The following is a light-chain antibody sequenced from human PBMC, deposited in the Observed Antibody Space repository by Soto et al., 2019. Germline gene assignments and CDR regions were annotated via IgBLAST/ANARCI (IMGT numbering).Light chain of an antibody. CDR1: QSVSSN. CDR3: QQYNDWPPRYT. V-gene: IGKV3-15*01. J-gene: IGKJ2*01. CDR2: GAS. Sequence: EIVVTQSPATLSVSPGERATLSCRASQSVSSNLGWYQQKPGQAPRLLIYGASTRATGVPARFSGSGSGTEFTLTISSLQSEDFAVYYCQQYNDWPPRYTFGQGTK.